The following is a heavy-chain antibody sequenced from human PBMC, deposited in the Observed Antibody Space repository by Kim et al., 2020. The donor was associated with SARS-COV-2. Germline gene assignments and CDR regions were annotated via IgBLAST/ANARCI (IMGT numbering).Heavy chain of an antibody. CDR3: AKERAVAMVRGVIGH. CDR2: ISGGGGST. V-gene: IGHV3-23*01. CDR1: GFIFSNYA. J-gene: IGHJ4*02. Sequence: GGSLRLSCAASGFIFSNYAMIWVRQAPGKGLEWVSAISGGGGSTYYADSVKGRFTISRDNSKNTLYVQLNSLRAEDTAVYYCAKERAVAMVRGVIGHWGQGTLVTVSS. D-gene: IGHD3-10*01.